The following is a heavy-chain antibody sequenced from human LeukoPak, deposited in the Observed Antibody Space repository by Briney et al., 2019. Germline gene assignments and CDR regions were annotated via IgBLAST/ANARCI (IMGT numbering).Heavy chain of an antibody. V-gene: IGHV4-34*01. CDR3: ASRAGRWQQLAGNYGMDV. Sequence: PETLPLTCAVYGGSFSGYYWSWIRQPPGKGLEWIGEINHSGSTNHNPSLKSRVTISVDTSKNQFSLKLSSVTAADTAVYYCASRAGRWQQLAGNYGMDVWGQGTTVTVSS. J-gene: IGHJ6*02. CDR1: GGSFSGYY. D-gene: IGHD6-13*01. CDR2: INHSGST.